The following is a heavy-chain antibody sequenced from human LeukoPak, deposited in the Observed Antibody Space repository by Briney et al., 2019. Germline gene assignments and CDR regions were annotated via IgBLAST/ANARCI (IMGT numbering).Heavy chain of an antibody. CDR2: LHHSVAS. Sequence: SETLSLTSAVANYSISIGYFWGWIRQPAGKGLEWLGSLHHSVASYYNPSLKSRVSISMDTSTNQFFLRLSSVTAADTAVYYCAKALSSYNWFDPWGQGTLVTVSS. V-gene: IGHV4-38-2*01. D-gene: IGHD6-6*01. CDR3: AKALSSYNWFDP. J-gene: IGHJ5*02. CDR1: NYSISIGYF.